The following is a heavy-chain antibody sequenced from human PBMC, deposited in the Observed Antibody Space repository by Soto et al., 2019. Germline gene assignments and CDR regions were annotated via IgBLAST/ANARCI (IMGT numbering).Heavy chain of an antibody. CDR2: IWYDGSNK. D-gene: IGHD5-12*01. CDR3: ARGDRTHFYSGYDSKTDY. V-gene: IGHV3-33*01. Sequence: QPGGSLRLSCAASGFTFSSYGMHWVRQAPGKGLEWVAVIWYDGSNKYYADSVKGRFTISRDNSKNTLYLQMNSLRAEDTAVYYCARGDRTHFYSGYDSKTDYWGQGTLVTVSS. J-gene: IGHJ4*02. CDR1: GFTFSSYG.